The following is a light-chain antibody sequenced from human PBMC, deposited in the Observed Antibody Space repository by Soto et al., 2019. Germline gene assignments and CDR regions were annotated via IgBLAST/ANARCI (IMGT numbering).Light chain of an antibody. CDR3: QQYHNWPVYT. V-gene: IGKV3-15*01. CDR2: GAS. J-gene: IGKJ2*01. Sequence: EIVMTQSPATLSVSPGERVTLSCRASQSVSSNLAWYQQKPGQAPRLVIYGASTRATGTPARFSGSGSGTDFALTISSLQSEDFAVYYCQQYHNWPVYTFGQGTKLEIK. CDR1: QSVSSN.